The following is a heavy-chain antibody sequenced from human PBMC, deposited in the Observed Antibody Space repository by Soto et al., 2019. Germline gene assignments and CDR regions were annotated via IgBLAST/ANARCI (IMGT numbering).Heavy chain of an antibody. CDR1: GYTLTELS. CDR3: ATDGGYCSSTSCYYYYYYGMDV. Sequence: ASVKVSWKVSGYTLTELSMHWVRQAPGKGLEWMGGFDPEDGETIYAQKFQGRVTMTEDTSTDTAYMELSSLRSEDTAVYYCATDGGYCSSTSCYYYYYYGMDVWGQGTTVIVSS. D-gene: IGHD2-2*01. J-gene: IGHJ6*02. V-gene: IGHV1-24*01. CDR2: FDPEDGET.